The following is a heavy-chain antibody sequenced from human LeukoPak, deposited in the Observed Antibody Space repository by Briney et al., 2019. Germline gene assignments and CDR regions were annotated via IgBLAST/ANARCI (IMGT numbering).Heavy chain of an antibody. J-gene: IGHJ4*02. CDR2: IYPGGSDI. CDR3: ASSPGYTYGYSFDY. Sequence: GGSLKISCKTSGYSFTIYWIGWVRPMPGKGLEWMGIIYPGGSDIRYSPSFQGQVTISADKSISTAYLEWSSLRASDTAMYYCASSPGYTYGYSFDYWGQGTLVTVSS. D-gene: IGHD5-18*01. V-gene: IGHV5-51*01. CDR1: GYSFTIYW.